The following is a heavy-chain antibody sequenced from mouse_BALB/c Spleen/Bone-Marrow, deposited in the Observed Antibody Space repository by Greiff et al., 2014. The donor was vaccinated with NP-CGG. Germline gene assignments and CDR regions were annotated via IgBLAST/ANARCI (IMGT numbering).Heavy chain of an antibody. V-gene: IGHV1-62-2*01. J-gene: IGHJ2*01. CDR2: FYPESHSI. D-gene: IGHD2-3*01. Sequence: QVQLQQSGAGLVKPGASVKLSCKASGYTFTEYIIHWVRQRSGQGLEWIGWFYPESHSIKYNEKFKDKATLTADKSSTTVYMELSRLTSEDAAVYFCARHEPYDGYYYFDYWGQGTTLTVSS. CDR3: ARHEPYDGYYYFDY. CDR1: GYTFTEYI.